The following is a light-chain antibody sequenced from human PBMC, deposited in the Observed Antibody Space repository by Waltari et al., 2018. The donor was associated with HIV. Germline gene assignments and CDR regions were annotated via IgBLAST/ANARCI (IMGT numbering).Light chain of an antibody. V-gene: IGLV2-14*01. CDR3: SSYTTSSTVV. J-gene: IGLJ3*02. CDR1: SRAVGGYND. Sequence: QSDLTQPASVSGSPGQSIAISCTGTSRAVGGYNDVSWYQQHPGNAPKLLIYEVSNRPSGVSNRFSGSKSGNTASLTISGLQAEDEADYYCSSYTTSSTVVFGGGTKLTVL. CDR2: EVS.